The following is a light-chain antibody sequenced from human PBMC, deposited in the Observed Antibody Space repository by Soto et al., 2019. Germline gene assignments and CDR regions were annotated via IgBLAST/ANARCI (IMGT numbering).Light chain of an antibody. CDR1: QSVRNSD. CDR3: HQDFTPPWT. CDR2: RAS. J-gene: IGKJ1*01. Sequence: ELVLTQSPGTLSVSPGERATLSSSASQSVRNSDSAWYQQTPGQPPRLLISRASGSATGPPGRISGSASGTDFTPTISRQQPEDFAVYFCHQDFTPPWTFGQGTKVDIK. V-gene: IGKV3-20*01.